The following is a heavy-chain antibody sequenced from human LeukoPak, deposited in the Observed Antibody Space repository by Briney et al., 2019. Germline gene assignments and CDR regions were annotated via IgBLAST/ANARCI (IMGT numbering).Heavy chain of an antibody. D-gene: IGHD7-27*01. Sequence: GGSLRLSCTASGFTFGDYAMSWVRQAPGQGLEWVGFIRSKAYGGTTEYAASVKGRFTISRDDSKSIAYLQMNSLKTEDTAVYYCTRDILPNCGLDYWGQGTLVTVSS. CDR1: GFTFGDYA. CDR2: IRSKAYGGTT. CDR3: TRDILPNCGLDY. J-gene: IGHJ4*02. V-gene: IGHV3-49*04.